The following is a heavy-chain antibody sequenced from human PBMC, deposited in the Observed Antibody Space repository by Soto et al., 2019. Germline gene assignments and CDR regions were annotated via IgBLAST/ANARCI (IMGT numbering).Heavy chain of an antibody. CDR1: GDSVSDYY. CDR3: ARWRQLQKRNAFDV. V-gene: IGHV4-59*02. CDR2: IFYIGAT. Sequence: SETLSLNCHVSGDSVSDYYWSWIRQTPGKGLEWLGYIFYIGATKYNPSLQSRVSLSVDTSKNQFSLRLTSVTAADTAMYYCARWRQLQKRNAFDVWGQGTLVTVSS. J-gene: IGHJ3*01. D-gene: IGHD2-21*01.